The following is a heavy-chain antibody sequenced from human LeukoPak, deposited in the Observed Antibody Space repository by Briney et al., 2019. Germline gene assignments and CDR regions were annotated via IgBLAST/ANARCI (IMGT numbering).Heavy chain of an antibody. Sequence: SETLSLTCTVSGGSISSGNYYWSWIRQPPGKGLEWIGYIYYSGSTNYNPSLKSRVTISVDTSKNQFSLKLSSVTAADTAVYYCARVPRLGYCSGGSCYFNYWYFDLWGRGTLVTVSS. J-gene: IGHJ2*01. V-gene: IGHV4-61*01. CDR1: GGSISSGNYY. D-gene: IGHD2-15*01. CDR3: ARVPRLGYCSGGSCYFNYWYFDL. CDR2: IYYSGST.